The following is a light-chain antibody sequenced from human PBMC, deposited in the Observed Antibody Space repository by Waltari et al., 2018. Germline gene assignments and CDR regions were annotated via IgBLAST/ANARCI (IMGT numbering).Light chain of an antibody. Sequence: QSALTQPPSASGSPGQSVTISCTGTSSDVGGYNYFSWYQQHPGKAPKLMISEVSKRPSGVPDRFSGSKSGNTASLTVSGLQAEDEADYYCSSYAGSNNFVFGTGTKVTVL. CDR1: SSDVGGYNY. V-gene: IGLV2-8*01. CDR2: EVS. CDR3: SSYAGSNNFV. J-gene: IGLJ1*01.